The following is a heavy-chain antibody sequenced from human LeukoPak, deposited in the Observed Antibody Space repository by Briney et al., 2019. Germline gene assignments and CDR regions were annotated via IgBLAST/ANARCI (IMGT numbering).Heavy chain of an antibody. CDR1: GGSIGNYY. J-gene: IGHJ6*02. CDR3: ARASGNSYSYYYYGVDV. V-gene: IGHV4-59*01. CDR2: VYYSGST. D-gene: IGHD3-10*01. Sequence: SETLSLTCTVFGGSIGNYYWTWIRQPPGKGLEWIAYVYYSGSTNYNPSLKSRLAISVDTTKHQFSLKLNSMTAADTAVYYCARASGNSYSYYYYGVDVWGQGTTVTVSS.